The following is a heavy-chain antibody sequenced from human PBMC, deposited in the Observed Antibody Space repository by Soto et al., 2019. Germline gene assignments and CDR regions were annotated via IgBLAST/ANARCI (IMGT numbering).Heavy chain of an antibody. Sequence: GGSLRLSCAASGFTFSSYAMSWVRQAPGKGLEWVSAISGSGGSTYYADSVKGRFTISRDNSKNTLYLQMKSSRAEDTAVYYCAKDGGGPTSTSRVLRFLEWLDRGIDYWGQGTLVTVSS. V-gene: IGHV3-23*01. CDR3: AKDGGGPTSTSRVLRFLEWLDRGIDY. D-gene: IGHD3-3*01. CDR1: GFTFSSYA. CDR2: ISGSGGST. J-gene: IGHJ4*02.